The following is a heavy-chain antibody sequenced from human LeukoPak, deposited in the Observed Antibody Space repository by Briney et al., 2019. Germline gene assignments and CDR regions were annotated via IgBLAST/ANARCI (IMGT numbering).Heavy chain of an antibody. D-gene: IGHD3-3*01. CDR3: ARDGFLEWLLFGVGYFDY. CDR1: GYTFAGFY. Sequence: ASLKASCTAAGYTFAGFYMHLVRQAPGQGLEWMGWINPNSGGTNYAQKLQGRVTMTRDTSISTAYMELSRLRSDDTAVYYCARDGFLEWLLFGVGYFDYWGQGTLVTVSS. V-gene: IGHV1-2*02. CDR2: INPNSGGT. J-gene: IGHJ4*02.